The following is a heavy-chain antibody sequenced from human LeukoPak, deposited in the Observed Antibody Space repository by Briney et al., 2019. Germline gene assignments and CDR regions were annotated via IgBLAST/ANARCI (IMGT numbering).Heavy chain of an antibody. J-gene: IGHJ6*02. CDR3: ARATYYYGSGSYSNPYFYYFGMDV. V-gene: IGHV4-34*01. D-gene: IGHD3-10*01. CDR1: GGPFNGYY. CDR2: INHSGRT. Sequence: SETLSLTCAVYGGPFNGYYWRWIRQPPGKGLEWIGEINHSGRTNYNPSLISRVTISVDTSKSQYSLKLSSETPPDTVVYYCARATYYYGSGSYSNPYFYYFGMDVWGQGTTVTVSS.